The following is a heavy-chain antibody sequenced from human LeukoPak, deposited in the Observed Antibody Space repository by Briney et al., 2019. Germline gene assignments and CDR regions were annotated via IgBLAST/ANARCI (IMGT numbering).Heavy chain of an antibody. Sequence: ASVKVSCKASGYTFTGYYMHWVRQAPGQGLEWMGRINPNSGGTNYAQKFQGRVTMTRDTSTSTAYMELRSLTSDDTAVYYCAREESIGRYQFLHDYWGQGTLVTVSS. D-gene: IGHD1-26*01. CDR3: AREESIGRYQFLHDY. CDR1: GYTFTGYY. CDR2: INPNSGGT. V-gene: IGHV1-2*06. J-gene: IGHJ4*02.